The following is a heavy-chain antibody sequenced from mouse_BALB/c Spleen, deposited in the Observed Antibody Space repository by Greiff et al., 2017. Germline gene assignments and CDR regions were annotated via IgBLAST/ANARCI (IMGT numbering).Heavy chain of an antibody. Sequence: QVQLKESGPGLVAPSQSLSITCTVSGFSLTSYGVHWVRQPPGKGLEWLGVIWAGGSTNYNSALMSRLSISKDNSKSQVFLKMNSLHTDDTAMYYCARDGRATTQYYAMDYWGQGTSVTVSS. CDR3: ARDGRATTQYYAMDY. CDR2: IWAGGST. D-gene: IGHD3-1*01. CDR1: GFSLTSYG. V-gene: IGHV2-9*02. J-gene: IGHJ4*01.